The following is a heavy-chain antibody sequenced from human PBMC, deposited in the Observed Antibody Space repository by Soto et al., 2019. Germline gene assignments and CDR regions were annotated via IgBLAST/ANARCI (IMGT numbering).Heavy chain of an antibody. Sequence: QVQLVESGGGVVQPGRSLRLSCAASGFIFRSYAMHWVRQAPGKGLEWVAVISYDGSNKYYADSVKGRFTISRDNSKNPLYLQMNSLRAEDRAVYYCAREYGDRGETFGYWGQGTLVTVSS. J-gene: IGHJ4*02. CDR1: GFIFRSYA. V-gene: IGHV3-30-3*01. CDR3: AREYGDRGETFGY. D-gene: IGHD4-17*01. CDR2: ISYDGSNK.